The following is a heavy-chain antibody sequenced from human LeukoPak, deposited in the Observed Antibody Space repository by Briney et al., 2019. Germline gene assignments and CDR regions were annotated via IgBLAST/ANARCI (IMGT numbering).Heavy chain of an antibody. D-gene: IGHD2-15*01. V-gene: IGHV1-18*01. CDR1: GYTFTSYG. Sequence: PAASVKVSCNASGYTFTSYGISWVRQAPGQGLEWMGWISAYNGNTNYAQKLQGRVTMTTDTSTSTAYMELRSLRSDDTAVYYCARATRSDIVNWFDPWGQGTLVTVSS. J-gene: IGHJ5*02. CDR3: ARATRSDIVNWFDP. CDR2: ISAYNGNT.